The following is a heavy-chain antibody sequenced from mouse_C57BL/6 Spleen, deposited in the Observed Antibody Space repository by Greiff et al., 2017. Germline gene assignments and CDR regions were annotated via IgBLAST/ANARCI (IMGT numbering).Heavy chain of an antibody. J-gene: IGHJ1*03. D-gene: IGHD2-3*01. Sequence: EVKVVESGGGLVQPGGSLKLSCAASGFTFSDYGMAWVRQAPRKGPEWVAFISNLAYSIYYADTVTGRFTISRENAKNTLYLEMSSLRSEDTAMYYCARRMVHWYFDVWGTGTTVTVSS. CDR2: ISNLAYSI. CDR3: ARRMVHWYFDV. V-gene: IGHV5-15*01. CDR1: GFTFSDYG.